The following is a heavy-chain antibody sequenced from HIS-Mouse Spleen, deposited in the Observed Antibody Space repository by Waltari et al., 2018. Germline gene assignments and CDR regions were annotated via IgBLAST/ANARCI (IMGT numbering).Heavy chain of an antibody. V-gene: IGHV3-23*01. CDR1: GFTFSSYA. CDR3: AKARSSGYDSSGYYYPYFDY. Sequence: GSLRLSCAASGFTFSSYAMSWVRQAPGKGLEWVSAISGSGGSTYYADSVKGRFTISRDNSKNTLYLQMNSLRAEDTAVYYCAKARSSGYDSSGYYYPYFDYWGQGTLVTVSS. J-gene: IGHJ4*02. CDR2: ISGSGGST. D-gene: IGHD3-22*01.